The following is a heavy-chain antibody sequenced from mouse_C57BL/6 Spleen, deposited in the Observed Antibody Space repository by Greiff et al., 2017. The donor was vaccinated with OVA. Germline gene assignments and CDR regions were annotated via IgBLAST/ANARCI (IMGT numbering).Heavy chain of an antibody. D-gene: IGHD1-1*01. J-gene: IGHJ1*03. CDR1: GYTFTDYE. CDR3: TRPEHYYGSSYWYFDV. V-gene: IGHV1-15*01. CDR2: IDPETGGT. Sequence: QVQLQQSGAELVRPGASVTLSCKASGYTFTDYEMHWVKQTPVHGLEWIGAIDPETGGTAYNQKFKGKAILTADKSSSTAYMELRSLTSEDSAVYYCTRPEHYYGSSYWYFDVWGTGTTVTVSS.